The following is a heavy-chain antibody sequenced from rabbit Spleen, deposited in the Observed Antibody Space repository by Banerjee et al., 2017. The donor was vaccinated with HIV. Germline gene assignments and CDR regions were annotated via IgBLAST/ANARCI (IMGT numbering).Heavy chain of an antibody. J-gene: IGHJ3*01. Sequence: QSLEESGGDLVKPGASLTLTCTASGFSFSGSHYMCWVRQAPGKGLEWIACIYAGSSGTTYYTSWAKGRFTISKNSSTTVTLQMTSLTAADTATYFCARGTPNSDYPAFRLWGQGTLVTVS. V-gene: IGHV1S40*01. D-gene: IGHD7-1*01. CDR3: ARGTPNSDYPAFRL. CDR2: IYAGSSGTT. CDR1: GFSFSGSHY.